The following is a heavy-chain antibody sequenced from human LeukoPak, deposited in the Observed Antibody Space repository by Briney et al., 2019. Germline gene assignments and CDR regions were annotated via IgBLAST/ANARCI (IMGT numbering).Heavy chain of an antibody. CDR1: GFTFSDYY. J-gene: IGHJ4*02. V-gene: IGHV3-11*04. Sequence: PGGSLRLSCAASGFTFSDYYMSWIRQAPGKGLEWVSYISSSGSTIYYADSVKGRFTISRDNAKNSLYLQMNSLRAEDTAVYYCARDRNDFWSGYYTYYFDYWGQGTLVTVSS. CDR2: ISSSGSTI. D-gene: IGHD3-3*01. CDR3: ARDRNDFWSGYYTYYFDY.